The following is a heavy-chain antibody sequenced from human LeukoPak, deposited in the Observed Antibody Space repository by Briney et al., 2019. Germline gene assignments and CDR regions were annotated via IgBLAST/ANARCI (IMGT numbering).Heavy chain of an antibody. CDR3: ARVKPNYYDSSAYGTFDI. D-gene: IGHD3-22*01. V-gene: IGHV1-46*01. J-gene: IGHJ3*02. CDR2: INHSGGNT. Sequence: VSVKVSCKASGYTFTSYYMHWVRQAPGQGLEWMGIINHSGGNTSYAQKFRGRVTMTRDTSTSTVYMELSSLRSEDTAVYYCARVKPNYYDSSAYGTFDIWGQGTMVTVSS. CDR1: GYTFTSYY.